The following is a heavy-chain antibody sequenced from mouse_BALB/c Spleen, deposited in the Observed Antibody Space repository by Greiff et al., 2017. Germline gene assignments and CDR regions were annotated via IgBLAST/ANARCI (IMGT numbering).Heavy chain of an antibody. CDR3: ARMSTVVAPHFDV. V-gene: IGHV2-2*02. CDR1: GFSLTSDG. D-gene: IGHD1-1*01. J-gene: IGHJ1*01. CDR2: IWSGGST. Sequence: QVQLQQSGPGLVQPSQSLSITCTVSGFSLTSDGVHWVRRSSGKGLEWLGVIWSGGSTDYNAAFISRLSISKDNSKSQVFFKMNSLQANDTAIYYCARMSTVVAPHFDVWGAGTTVTVSA.